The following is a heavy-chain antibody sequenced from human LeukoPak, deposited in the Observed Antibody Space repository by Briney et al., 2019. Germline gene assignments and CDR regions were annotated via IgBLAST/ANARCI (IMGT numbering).Heavy chain of an antibody. CDR2: FDPEDGET. CDR1: GYTLTELS. Sequence: ASVKVSCKVSGYTLTELSMHWVRQAPGKGLEWMGGFDPEDGETIYTQKFQGRVTMTEDTSTDTAYMELSSLRSEDTAVYYCATESWDRTYDSSGYGSLSYWGQGTLVTVSS. J-gene: IGHJ4*02. V-gene: IGHV1-24*01. D-gene: IGHD3-22*01. CDR3: ATESWDRTYDSSGYGSLSY.